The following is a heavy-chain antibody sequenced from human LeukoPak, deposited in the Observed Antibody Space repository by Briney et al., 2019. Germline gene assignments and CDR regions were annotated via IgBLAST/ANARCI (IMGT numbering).Heavy chain of an antibody. D-gene: IGHD6-19*01. V-gene: IGHV3-48*02. Sequence: GGSLRISCTASGFTFSSYSMNWVRQAPGKGLEWVSYISSSSSTIYYADSVKGRFTISRDNAKNSLYPQMNSLRDEDTAVYYCARYSSGWLGYWGQGTLVTVSS. J-gene: IGHJ4*02. CDR3: ARYSSGWLGY. CDR1: GFTFSSYS. CDR2: ISSSSSTI.